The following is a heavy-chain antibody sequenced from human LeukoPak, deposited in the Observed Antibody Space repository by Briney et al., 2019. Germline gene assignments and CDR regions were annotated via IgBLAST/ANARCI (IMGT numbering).Heavy chain of an antibody. V-gene: IGHV5-10-1*01. Sequence: GETLKISCKCSGYTFTNNFITWVRQMPGKSLEWLGRIDPSNSHTDYSPSFQGHVTISADKSINTAYLQWETLKASDTAMYYCARGHGWTDYWGQGTLVTVSS. J-gene: IGHJ4*02. CDR1: GYTFTNNF. CDR3: ARGHGWTDY. D-gene: IGHD6-19*01. CDR2: IDPSNSHT.